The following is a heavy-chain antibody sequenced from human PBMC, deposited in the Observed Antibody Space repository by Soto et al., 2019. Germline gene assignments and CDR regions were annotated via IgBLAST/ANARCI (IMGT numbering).Heavy chain of an antibody. D-gene: IGHD5-12*01. CDR2: LSYSGST. J-gene: IGHJ2*01. V-gene: IGHV4-39*01. Sequence: QLQLQESGPGLVKPSETLSLTCTVSGGSISSRSHYWGWVRQSPGKGLEWIGSLSYSGSTYYNPSLKSRVTISVDTSKNQFSLKVSSVTAADTVVYYCARQSRDGYNLNWHFDLWGRGTLVTVSS. CDR1: GGSISSRSHY. CDR3: ARQSRDGYNLNWHFDL.